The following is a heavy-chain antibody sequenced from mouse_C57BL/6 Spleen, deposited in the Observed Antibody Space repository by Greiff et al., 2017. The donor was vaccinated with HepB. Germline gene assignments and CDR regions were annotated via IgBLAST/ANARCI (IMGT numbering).Heavy chain of an antibody. Sequence: EVKLVESGTVLVRPGASVKMSCKTSGYTFTSYWMHWVKQRPGQGLEWIGAIYPGNSDTSYNQKFKGKAKLTAVTSASTAYMELSSLTNEDSAGYYCTREYSNDGAMDYWGQGTSVTVSS. CDR1: GYTFTSYW. V-gene: IGHV1-5*01. CDR3: TREYSNDGAMDY. D-gene: IGHD2-12*01. J-gene: IGHJ4*01. CDR2: IYPGNSDT.